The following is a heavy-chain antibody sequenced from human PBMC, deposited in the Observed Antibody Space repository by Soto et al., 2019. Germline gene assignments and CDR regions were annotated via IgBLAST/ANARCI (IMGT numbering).Heavy chain of an antibody. CDR3: ARTTVTPYYYYGMDV. J-gene: IGHJ6*02. Sequence: LGESLKISCKGSGYSFTSYWIGWVRQMPGKGLEWMGIIYPGDSDTRYSPSFQGQVTISADKSISTAYLQWSSLKASDTAMYYCARTTVTPYYYYGMDVWGQGTTVTVSS. CDR1: GYSFTSYW. V-gene: IGHV5-51*01. CDR2: IYPGDSDT. D-gene: IGHD4-4*01.